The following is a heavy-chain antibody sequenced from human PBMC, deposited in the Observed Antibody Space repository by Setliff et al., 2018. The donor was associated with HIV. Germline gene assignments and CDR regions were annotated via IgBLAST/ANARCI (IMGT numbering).Heavy chain of an antibody. Sequence: GASVKVSCKASGYTFTGYYMHWVRQAPGQGLEWMGWINPNSGGTNYAQKFQGWVTMTRDTSISTAYMELRSLTSGDTALYYCARGPLYGYDRGYFDYWGQGTLVTVSS. CDR1: GYTFTGYY. J-gene: IGHJ4*02. CDR2: INPNSGGT. D-gene: IGHD5-12*01. V-gene: IGHV1-2*04. CDR3: ARGPLYGYDRGYFDY.